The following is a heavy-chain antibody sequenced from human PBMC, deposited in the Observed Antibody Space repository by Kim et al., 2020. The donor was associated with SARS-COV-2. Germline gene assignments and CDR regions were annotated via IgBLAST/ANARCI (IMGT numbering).Heavy chain of an antibody. CDR1: GFTFSDYY. CDR2: INSCGGAI. CDR3: ARENYGDYAFDI. Sequence: GGSLRLSCAASGFTFSDYYMTWIRQAPGKGLECISYINSCGGAIYYSDSVRGRFTISRDSADNSLYLQMHSLRAEDTAMYYCARENYGDYAFDIWGQGTMVTVSS. D-gene: IGHD4-17*01. J-gene: IGHJ3*02. V-gene: IGHV3-11*01.